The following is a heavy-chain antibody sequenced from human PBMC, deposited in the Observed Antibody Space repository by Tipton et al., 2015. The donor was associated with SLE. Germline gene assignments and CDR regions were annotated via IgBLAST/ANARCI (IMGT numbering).Heavy chain of an antibody. J-gene: IGHJ5*02. CDR2: IYYSGST. V-gene: IGHV4-39*07. Sequence: TLSLTCTVSGGSISSRSYYWGWIRQPPGKGLEWIGSIYYSGSTYYTPSLKSRVAISVDTSKNQFSLKLSSVTAADTAVYYCARAGGGDSNWFDPWGQGTLGTVSS. D-gene: IGHD2-21*01. CDR3: ARAGGGDSNWFDP. CDR1: GGSISSRSYY.